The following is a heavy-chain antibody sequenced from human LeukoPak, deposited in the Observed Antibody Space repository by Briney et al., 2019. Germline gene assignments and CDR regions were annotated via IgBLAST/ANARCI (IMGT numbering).Heavy chain of an antibody. D-gene: IGHD1-26*01. V-gene: IGHV1-18*01. CDR1: GYIFPNYG. J-gene: IGHJ4*02. CDR2: ISPYNGET. CDR3: VRDNLPVGSPENYFDS. Sequence: ASVKVSCKGSGYIFPNYGLAWVRQAPGQGLEWMGWISPYNGETKYAQNFQDRLTLTTDTSTSTAYMELRSLRSDDTAVYYCVRDNLPVGSPENYFDSWGQGTLVTVSS.